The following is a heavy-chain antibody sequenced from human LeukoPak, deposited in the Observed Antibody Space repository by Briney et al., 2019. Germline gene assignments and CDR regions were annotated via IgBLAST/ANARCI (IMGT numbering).Heavy chain of an antibody. CDR2: ISAYNGNT. J-gene: IGHJ4*02. Sequence: ASVKVSCTASGYTFTSYSISWVRQAPGQGPEWMGWISAYNGNTNYAQKLQGRVTMTTDTSTSTAYMELRSLRSDDTAVYYCARAKDPSGSYYVGFDYWGQGTLVTVSS. D-gene: IGHD1-26*01. CDR3: ARAKDPSGSYYVGFDY. V-gene: IGHV1-18*01. CDR1: GYTFTSYS.